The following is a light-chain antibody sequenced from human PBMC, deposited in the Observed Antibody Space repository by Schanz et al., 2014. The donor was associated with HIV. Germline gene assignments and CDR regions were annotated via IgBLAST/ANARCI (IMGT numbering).Light chain of an antibody. Sequence: IQLTQSPSSLSASVGDRVTITCRASQDISTYLAWYQQKPGKAPKLLTYGASTLQSGVPPRFSGSGSGTEFTLTISRLQPDDFATYFCHQYKTYPYTFGQGTKLEIK. V-gene: IGKV1-9*01. CDR1: QDISTY. CDR2: GAS. CDR3: HQYKTYPYT. J-gene: IGKJ2*01.